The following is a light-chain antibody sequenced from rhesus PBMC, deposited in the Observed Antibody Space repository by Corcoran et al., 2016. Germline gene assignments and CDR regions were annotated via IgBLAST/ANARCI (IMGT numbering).Light chain of an antibody. CDR2: AAS. V-gene: IGKV1-94*01. CDR1: QGINKE. CDR3: LQYYTTPWT. J-gene: IGKJ1*01. Sequence: DIQMTQSPSSLSASVGDRVTVTCRASQGINKELSWYQQKTGKAPTLLIYAASSLQTGVSFRFSGSGSRTDFTLPFCRLQPADITTYYFLQYYTTPWTFVQVTKVEIK.